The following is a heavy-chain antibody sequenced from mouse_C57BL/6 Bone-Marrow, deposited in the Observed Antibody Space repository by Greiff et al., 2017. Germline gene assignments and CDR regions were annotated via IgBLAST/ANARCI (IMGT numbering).Heavy chain of an antibody. V-gene: IGHV5-17*01. D-gene: IGHD4-1*01. J-gene: IGHJ3*01. CDR3: ASGRNPWFAY. Sequence: EVQRVESGGGLVKPGGSLKLSCAASGFTFSDYGMHWVRQAPEKGLEWVAYISSGSSTIYYADTVKGRFTISRANDKNTLFLQMTSLRSEDTALYYCASGRNPWFAYWGQGTLVTVSA. CDR1: GFTFSDYG. CDR2: ISSGSSTI.